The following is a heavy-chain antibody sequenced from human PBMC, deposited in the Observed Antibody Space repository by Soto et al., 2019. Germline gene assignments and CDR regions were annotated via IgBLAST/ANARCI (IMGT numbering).Heavy chain of an antibody. CDR3: AGQRTTVVTQAYFDH. CDR1: GESISSSSYY. V-gene: IGHV4-39*01. CDR2: IYYSGRT. D-gene: IGHD2-21*02. Sequence: SETLSLTCIVSGESISSSSYYWGWIRQPPGKGLEWIGSIYYSGRTYYNPSFKSRVTISIDTSKNQFSLKLSSVTTTDTAVYYCAGQRTTVVTQAYFDHWGQGALVTVSS. J-gene: IGHJ4*02.